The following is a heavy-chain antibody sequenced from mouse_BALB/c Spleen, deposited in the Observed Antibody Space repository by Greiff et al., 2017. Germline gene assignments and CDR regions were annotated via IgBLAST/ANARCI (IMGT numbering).Heavy chain of an antibody. CDR3: ARGDYGNYAFAY. D-gene: IGHD2-1*01. CDR1: GYSITSDYA. J-gene: IGHJ3*01. CDR2: ISYSGST. Sequence: EVMLVESGPGLVKPSQSLSLTCTVTGYSITSDYAWNWIRQFPGNKLEWMGYISYSGSTSYNPSLKSRISITRDTSKNQFFLQLNSVTTEDTATYYCARGDYGNYAFAYWGQGTLVTVSA. V-gene: IGHV3-2*02.